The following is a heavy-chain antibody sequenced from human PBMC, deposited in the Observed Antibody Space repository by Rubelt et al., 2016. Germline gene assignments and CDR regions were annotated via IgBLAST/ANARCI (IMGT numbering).Heavy chain of an antibody. V-gene: IGHV1-69*06. CDR2: IIPIFGTA. J-gene: IGHJ5*02. Sequence: QVQLVQSGAEVKKPGSSVKVSCKASGGTFSSYAISWVRQAPGQGLEWMGGIIPIFGTANYAQKFQGRVRITADKSASTAYMELSSLRSEDTAVYYCARDRLHSSSWMGGKDNNWFDPWGQGTLVTVSS. CDR1: GGTFSSYA. D-gene: IGHD6-13*01. CDR3: ARDRLHSSSWMGGKDNNWFDP.